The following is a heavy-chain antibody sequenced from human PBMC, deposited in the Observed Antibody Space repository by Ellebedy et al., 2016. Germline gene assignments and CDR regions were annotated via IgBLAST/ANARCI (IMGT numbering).Heavy chain of an antibody. CDR1: GYTFTSYD. CDR3: ARGRFGEINYYYYMDV. Sequence: ASVKVSCXASGYTFTSYDINWVRQATGQGLEWMGWMNPNSGNTGYAQKFQGRVTMTRNTSISTAYMELSSLRSEDTAVYYCARGRFGEINYYYYMDVWGKGTTVTVSS. V-gene: IGHV1-8*01. J-gene: IGHJ6*03. CDR2: MNPNSGNT. D-gene: IGHD3-16*01.